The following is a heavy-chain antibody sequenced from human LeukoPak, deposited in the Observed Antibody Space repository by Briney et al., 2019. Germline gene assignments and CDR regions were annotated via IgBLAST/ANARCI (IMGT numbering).Heavy chain of an antibody. D-gene: IGHD4-23*01. CDR2: ISAYNGNT. CDR1: GYTFTSYG. Sequence: ASVKVSCKASGYTFTSYGISWVRQAPGQGLEWMGWISAYNGNTNYAQKLQGRVTMTTDTSTSTAYMELRSLRSDDTAVYYCARDQEGPVSAVVTYHYYGMDVWGQGTTVTVSS. V-gene: IGHV1-18*01. J-gene: IGHJ6*02. CDR3: ARDQEGPVSAVVTYHYYGMDV.